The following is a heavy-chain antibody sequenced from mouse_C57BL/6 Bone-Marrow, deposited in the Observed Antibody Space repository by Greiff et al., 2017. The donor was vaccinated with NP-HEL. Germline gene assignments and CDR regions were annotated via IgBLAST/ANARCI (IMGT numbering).Heavy chain of an antibody. V-gene: IGHV5-17*01. J-gene: IGHJ3*01. CDR3: ARKRYSNYVSWFDY. CDR1: GFTFSDYG. Sequence: EVQRVESGGGLVKPGGSLKLSCAASGFTFSDYGMHWVRQAPEKGLEWVAYISSGSSTIYYADTVKGRFTISRDNAKNTLFLQMTSLRSEDTAMYYCARKRYSNYVSWFDYWGQGTLVTVSA. CDR2: ISSGSSTI. D-gene: IGHD2-5*01.